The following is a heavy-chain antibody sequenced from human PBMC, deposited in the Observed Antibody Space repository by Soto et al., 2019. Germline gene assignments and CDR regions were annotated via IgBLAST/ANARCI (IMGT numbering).Heavy chain of an antibody. CDR2: IRSKANSYAT. D-gene: IGHD6-19*01. CDR3: TRGVAVAGTTQDWYFDL. Sequence: AGGSLRLSCAASGFTFSGSAMHWVRQASGKGLEWVGRIRSKANSYATAYAASVKGRFTISRDDSKNTAYLQMNSLKTEDTAVYYCTRGVAVAGTTQDWYFDLWGRGTLVTVSS. V-gene: IGHV3-73*01. J-gene: IGHJ2*01. CDR1: GFTFSGSA.